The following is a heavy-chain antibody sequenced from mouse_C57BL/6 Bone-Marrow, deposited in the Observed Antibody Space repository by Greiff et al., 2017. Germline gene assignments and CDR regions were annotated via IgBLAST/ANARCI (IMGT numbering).Heavy chain of an antibody. D-gene: IGHD2-1*01. J-gene: IGHJ1*03. CDR2: INPNNGGT. CDR3: AREGIYYGNSYWYFDV. CDR1: GYTFTDYN. V-gene: IGHV1-18*01. Sequence: VQLKQSGPELVKPGASVKIPCKASGYTFTDYNMDWVKQSHGKSLEWIGDINPNNGGTIYNQKFKGKATLSVDKSSSTAYMEIRRLPSEDTAVYYCAREGIYYGNSYWYFDVWGTGTTVTVSS.